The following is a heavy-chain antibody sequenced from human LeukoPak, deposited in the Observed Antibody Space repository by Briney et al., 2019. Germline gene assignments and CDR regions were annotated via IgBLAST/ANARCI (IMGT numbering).Heavy chain of an antibody. CDR1: GFTVSSNY. V-gene: IGHV3-53*04. Sequence: GGSLRLSCAASGFTVSSNYMSWVGQAPGKGLEWVSVIYSGGSTYYADSVKGRFTISRHNSKNTLYLQMNSLRAEDTAVYYCARSLFRVGATTGFDYWGQGTLVTVSS. CDR2: IYSGGST. J-gene: IGHJ4*02. D-gene: IGHD1-26*01. CDR3: ARSLFRVGATTGFDY.